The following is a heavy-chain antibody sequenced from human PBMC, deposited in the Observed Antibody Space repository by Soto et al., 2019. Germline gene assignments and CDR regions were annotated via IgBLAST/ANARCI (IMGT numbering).Heavy chain of an antibody. CDR3: TQLVDQKIDAFDI. J-gene: IGHJ3*02. V-gene: IGHV3-9*01. Sequence: PGGSLRLSCAASGFTFDDYAMHWVRQAPGKGLEWVSGISWNSGSIGYADSVKGRFTISRDNAKNSLYLQMNSLRAEDTALYYCTQLVDQKIDAFDIWGQGTMVTVSS. CDR1: GFTFDDYA. D-gene: IGHD6-13*01. CDR2: ISWNSGSI.